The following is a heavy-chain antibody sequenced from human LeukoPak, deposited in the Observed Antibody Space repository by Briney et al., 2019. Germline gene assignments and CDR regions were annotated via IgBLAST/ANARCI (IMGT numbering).Heavy chain of an antibody. CDR2: FDPEDGET. Sequence: GASVKVSCKVSGYTLTELSMHWVRQAPGKGLEWMGGFDPEDGETIYAQKFQGRVTMTEDTSTDTAYMELSSLRSDDTAIYYCAKAMDTSMVPDLNYWGQGTLVTVSS. CDR3: AKAMDTSMVPDLNY. V-gene: IGHV1-24*01. CDR1: GYTLTELS. J-gene: IGHJ4*02. D-gene: IGHD5-18*01.